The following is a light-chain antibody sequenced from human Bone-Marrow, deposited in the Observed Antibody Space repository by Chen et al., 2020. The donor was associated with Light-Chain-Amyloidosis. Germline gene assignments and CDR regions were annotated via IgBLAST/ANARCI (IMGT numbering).Light chain of an antibody. CDR2: RDT. CDR1: DLPTKY. J-gene: IGLJ2*01. V-gene: IGLV3-25*03. Sequence: YELTQPPSVSVSPGQTARITCSGDDLPTKYAYWYQQKPGQAPVLVIHRDTERPSGISVRFSGSSSGTTATLTISGVQAEDEADYHCQSADSSGTYEVIFGGGTKLTVL. CDR3: QSADSSGTYEVI.